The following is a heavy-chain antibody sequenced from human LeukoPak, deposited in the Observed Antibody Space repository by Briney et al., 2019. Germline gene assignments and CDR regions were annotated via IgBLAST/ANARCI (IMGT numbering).Heavy chain of an antibody. CDR1: GYSFRDHH. CDR3: SSHYGPGPV. D-gene: IGHD3-10*01. J-gene: IGHJ4*02. V-gene: IGHV1-2*02. CDR2: IHPGTEDT. Sequence: GASVKVSCKALGYSFRDHHVIWVRQAPGQGLEWMGWIHPGTEDTKFGQNFQGRLTMTWDTSITTAYMDLIELTSDDTAVYYCSSHYGPGPVWGQGTLVTASS.